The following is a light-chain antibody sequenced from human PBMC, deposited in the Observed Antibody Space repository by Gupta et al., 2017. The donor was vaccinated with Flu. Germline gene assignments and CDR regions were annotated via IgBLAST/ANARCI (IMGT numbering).Light chain of an antibody. Sequence: QSALTQPASVSGSPGRPLTIPCTGTSSDVGGYNYVSWYQQHPGKAPKLMIYEVSNRPSGVSNRFSGSKSGNTASLTISGLQAEDEADYYCSSYTSSSTWVFGGGTKLTVL. CDR2: EVS. J-gene: IGLJ3*02. CDR3: SSYTSSSTWV. CDR1: SSDVGGYNY. V-gene: IGLV2-14*01.